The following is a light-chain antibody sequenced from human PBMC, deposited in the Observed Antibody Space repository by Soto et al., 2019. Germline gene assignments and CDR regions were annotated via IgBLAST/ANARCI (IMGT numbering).Light chain of an antibody. CDR3: QQYGRSPTT. V-gene: IGKV3-20*01. CDR2: GAS. Sequence: EVVLTQSPDTVSLSPGARATLSCRASQNFGSSYLAWYQQKRGQAPRLVIYGASSRATGIPDRFSVILYGTAGNITISRLEPEDCEVYDCQQYGRSPTTFGQGTKVDIK. J-gene: IGKJ1*01. CDR1: QNFGSSY.